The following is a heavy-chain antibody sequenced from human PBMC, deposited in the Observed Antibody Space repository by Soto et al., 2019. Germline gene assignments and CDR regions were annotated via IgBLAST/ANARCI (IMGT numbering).Heavy chain of an antibody. D-gene: IGHD6-6*01. CDR2: ISYDGSNK. V-gene: IGHV3-30*18. Sequence: GGSLRLSCAASGFTFSSYGMHWVRQAPGKGLEWVAVISYDGSNKYYADSVKGRFTISRDNSKNTLYLQMNSLRAEDMAVYYCAKDIAARNYYYYGMDVWGQGTTVTVSS. J-gene: IGHJ6*02. CDR3: AKDIAARNYYYYGMDV. CDR1: GFTFSSYG.